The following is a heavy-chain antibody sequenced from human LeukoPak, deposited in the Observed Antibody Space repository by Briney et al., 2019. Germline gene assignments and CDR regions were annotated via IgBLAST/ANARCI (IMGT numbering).Heavy chain of an antibody. V-gene: IGHV3-23*01. CDR1: GFTFSDYP. CDR2: ITNRGDST. Sequence: GGALRVSCAASGFTFSDYPMSWVRQAPGKGLEWVSSITNRGDSTSYADSVKGRFTISRDNSKNTLYMQMNSLRAEDTAVYHCAKVLPFYFHGMDVWGQGTMVTVSS. J-gene: IGHJ6*02. CDR3: AKVLPFYFHGMDV. D-gene: IGHD3-3*02.